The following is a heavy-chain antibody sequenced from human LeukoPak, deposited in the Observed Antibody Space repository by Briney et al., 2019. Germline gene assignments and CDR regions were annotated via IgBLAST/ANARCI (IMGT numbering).Heavy chain of an antibody. CDR1: GYSISSGYF. CDR3: ARDHDYGLLRDAFDI. J-gene: IGHJ3*02. V-gene: IGHV4-38-2*02. Sequence: SETLSLTCTVSGYSISSGYFWGWIRQPPGKGLEWIGSIYHSGSTYYSWSLKSRVTISVDTSKNQFSLKLNSVTAADTAVYYCARDHDYGLLRDAFDIWGQGTMVTVSS. D-gene: IGHD4-17*01. CDR2: IYHSGST.